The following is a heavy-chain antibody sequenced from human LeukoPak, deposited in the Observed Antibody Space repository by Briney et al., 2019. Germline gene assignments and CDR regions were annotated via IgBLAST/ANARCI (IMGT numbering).Heavy chain of an antibody. CDR2: ISGSGGST. V-gene: IGHV3-23*01. Sequence: PGGSLRLSCAASGFTFSNHAMSWVRQAPGKGLEWVSTISGSGGSTYYADSVKGRFTISRDNSKSTLYLQINSLRAEDTALYYCAKGEDSSGWYPSYFDYWGQGTLVTVSS. CDR3: AKGEDSSGWYPSYFDY. D-gene: IGHD6-19*01. J-gene: IGHJ4*02. CDR1: GFTFSNHA.